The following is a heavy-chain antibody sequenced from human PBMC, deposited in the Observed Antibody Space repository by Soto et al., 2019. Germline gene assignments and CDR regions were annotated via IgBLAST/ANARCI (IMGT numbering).Heavy chain of an antibody. D-gene: IGHD2-2*01. J-gene: IGHJ6*02. CDR2: ISAYNGNT. V-gene: IGHV1-18*04. CDR1: GYTYTSDG. CDR3: ARDLNCRSTSGWNYYYYGMDV. Sequence: GGSVKGARKAFGYTYTSDGISWVRQAHGQGLEWMGWISAYNGNTNYSQKLQGRVTMTTDTSTSTAYMELRSLRSDDTAVYYCARDLNCRSTSGWNYYYYGMDVWGQGTTVTVSS.